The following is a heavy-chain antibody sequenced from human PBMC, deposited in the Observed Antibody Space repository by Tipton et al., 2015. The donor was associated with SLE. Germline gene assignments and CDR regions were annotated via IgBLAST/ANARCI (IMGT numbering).Heavy chain of an antibody. J-gene: IGHJ3*02. V-gene: IGHV1-2*06. CDR2: INPNSGGT. D-gene: IGHD2-21*01. CDR3: ARGLLGDAFDI. CDR1: GYTFTSYG. Sequence: QSGAEVKKPGASVKVSCKASGYTFTSYGISWVRQAPGQGLEWMGRINPNSGGTNYAQKFQGRVTMTRDTSISTAYMELSRLRSDDTAVYYCARGLLGDAFDIWGQGTMVTVSS.